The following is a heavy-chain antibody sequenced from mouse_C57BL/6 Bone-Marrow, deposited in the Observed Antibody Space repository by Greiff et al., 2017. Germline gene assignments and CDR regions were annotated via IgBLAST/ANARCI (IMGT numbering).Heavy chain of an antibody. D-gene: IGHD1-1*01. CDR3: ARSYYYGSSYDWFAY. Sequence: EVQLVESGGDLVKPGGSLKLSCAASGFTFSSYGMSWVRQTPDKRLEWVATISSGGSYTYYPDSVKGRFTISRDHAKNTLYLQMSSLKSEDTAMYYCARSYYYGSSYDWFAYWGQGTLVTVSA. CDR1: GFTFSSYG. V-gene: IGHV5-6*01. CDR2: ISSGGSYT. J-gene: IGHJ3*01.